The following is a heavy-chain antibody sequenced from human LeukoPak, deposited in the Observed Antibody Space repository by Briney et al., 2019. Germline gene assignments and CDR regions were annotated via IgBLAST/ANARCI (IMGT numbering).Heavy chain of an antibody. J-gene: IGHJ4*02. CDR2: ISSNGGST. D-gene: IGHD3-3*01. CDR1: GFTFSSYA. Sequence: GGSLRLSCAASGFTFSSYAMHSVRQAPGKGLEYVSAISSNGGSTYYANSVKGRFTISRDNSKNTLYLQMGSLRAEDMAVYYCASLDFWSGYYDYWGQGTLVTVSS. V-gene: IGHV3-64*01. CDR3: ASLDFWSGYYDY.